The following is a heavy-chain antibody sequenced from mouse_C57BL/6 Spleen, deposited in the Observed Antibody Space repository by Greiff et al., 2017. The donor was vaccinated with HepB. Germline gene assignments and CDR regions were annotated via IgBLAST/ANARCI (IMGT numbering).Heavy chain of an antibody. CDR3: ARDYEGFAY. J-gene: IGHJ3*01. V-gene: IGHV5-17*01. CDR1: GFTFSDYG. D-gene: IGHD1-1*01. Sequence: EVNLVESGGGLVKPGGSLKLSCAASGFTFSDYGMHWVRQAPEKGLEWVAYISSGSSTIYYADTVKGRFTISRDNAKNTRFLQMTSLRSEDTAMYYCARDYEGFAYWGQGTLVTVSA. CDR2: ISSGSSTI.